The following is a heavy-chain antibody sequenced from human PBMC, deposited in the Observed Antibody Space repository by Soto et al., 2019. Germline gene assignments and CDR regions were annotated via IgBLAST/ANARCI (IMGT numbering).Heavy chain of an antibody. V-gene: IGHV1-18*01. J-gene: IGHJ4*02. CDR1: ADTFTPYG. Sequence: QTQLVQSGAEVKKPGASVKVSCQASADTFTPYGLTWVRQAPGQGLEWMGWISAYNGDTKYAQNLQDRLTLTADTSTGPAYMEFRSLISDDTAVYYCATYSGVYARFDSWGQGTRVTVSS. CDR2: ISAYNGDT. CDR3: ATYSGVYARFDS. D-gene: IGHD1-26*01.